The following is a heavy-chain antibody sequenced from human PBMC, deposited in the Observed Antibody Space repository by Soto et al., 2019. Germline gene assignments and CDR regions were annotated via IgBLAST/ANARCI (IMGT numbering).Heavy chain of an antibody. J-gene: IGHJ4*02. D-gene: IGHD1-26*01. CDR3: VKPTGSGSYFDY. CDR2: ITTNGGST. CDR1: GFTFSNYA. V-gene: IGHV3-64D*06. Sequence: EVQLVESGGGLVQPGGSLRLSCSASGFTFSNYAMHWVRQAPGKGLEYVSAITTNGGSTYYADSVKGRFTISRDNSKNTVYLQMSSLRVEDTAVYYCVKPTGSGSYFDYWGQGTLVTVSS.